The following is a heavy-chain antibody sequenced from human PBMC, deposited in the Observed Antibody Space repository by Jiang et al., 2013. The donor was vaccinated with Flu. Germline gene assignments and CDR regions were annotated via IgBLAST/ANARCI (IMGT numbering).Heavy chain of an antibody. D-gene: IGHD5-18*01. V-gene: IGHV3-30*18. CDR3: AKRDRYSYGHDAFDI. Sequence: VQLLESGGGVVQPGRSLRLSCAASGFTFSSYGMHWVRQAPGKGLEWVAVISYDGSNKYYADSVKGRFTISRDNSKNTLYLQMNSLRAEDTAVYYCAKRDRYSYGHDAFDIWGQGTMVTVSS. CDR2: ISYDGSNK. CDR1: GFTFSSYG. J-gene: IGHJ3*02.